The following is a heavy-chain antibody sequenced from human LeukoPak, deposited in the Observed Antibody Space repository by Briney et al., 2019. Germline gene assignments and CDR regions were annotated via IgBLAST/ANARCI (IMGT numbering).Heavy chain of an antibody. J-gene: IGHJ5*02. CDR3: RSGILGP. D-gene: IGHD2-15*01. CDR1: GVSISSSSYY. V-gene: IGHV4-39*07. CDR2: IYYSGST. Sequence: PSETLSLTCTVSGVSISSSSYYWGWIRQPPGKGLEWIGSIYYSGSTYYNPSLKSRVTISVDTSKNQFSLKLSSVTAADTAVYYCRSGILGPWGQGTLVTVSS.